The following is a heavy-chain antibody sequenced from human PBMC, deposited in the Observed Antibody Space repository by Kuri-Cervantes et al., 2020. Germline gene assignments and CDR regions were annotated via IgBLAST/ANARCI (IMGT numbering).Heavy chain of an antibody. D-gene: IGHD4-23*01. CDR1: GFTFSSYG. Sequence: GGSLRLSCAASGFTFSSYGMHWVRQAPGKGLEWVAVIWYDGSNKYYADSVKGRFTISRDNSKNTLYLQMNSLRAEDTAVFYCAREYGGNHRYFDLWGRGTLVTVSS. CDR2: IWYDGSNK. CDR3: AREYGGNHRYFDL. V-gene: IGHV3-33*01. J-gene: IGHJ2*01.